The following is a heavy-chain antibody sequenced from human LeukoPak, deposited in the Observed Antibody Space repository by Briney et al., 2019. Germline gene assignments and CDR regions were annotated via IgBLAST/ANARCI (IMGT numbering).Heavy chain of an antibody. D-gene: IGHD3-22*01. V-gene: IGHV3-33*01. J-gene: IGHJ4*02. CDR3: ARVSFYDSSGYYPPDY. CDR1: GFTFTSYG. CDR2: IWYDGSNK. Sequence: GGSLRLSCAASGFTFTSYGMHWVRQAPGKGLEWVAVIWYDGSNKYYADSVKGRFTVSRDNSKNTLYLQMNSLRAEDTAVYYCARVSFYDSSGYYPPDYWGQGTLVTVSS.